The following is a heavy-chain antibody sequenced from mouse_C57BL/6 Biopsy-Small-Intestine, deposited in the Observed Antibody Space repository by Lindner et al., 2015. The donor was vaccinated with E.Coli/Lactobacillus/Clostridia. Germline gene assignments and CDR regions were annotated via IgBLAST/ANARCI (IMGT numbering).Heavy chain of an antibody. CDR3: ARKDWYFDV. V-gene: IGHV1-82*01. CDR1: GYAFSSSW. CDR2: IYPGDGDT. J-gene: IGHJ1*03. Sequence: VQLQESGPELVKPGASVKISCKASGYAFSSSWMNWVKQRPGKGLEWIGRIYPGDGDTNYNGKFKGKATLTADISSNTAYLQLSSLTSEDTAVYYCARKDWYFDVWGTGTTVTVSS.